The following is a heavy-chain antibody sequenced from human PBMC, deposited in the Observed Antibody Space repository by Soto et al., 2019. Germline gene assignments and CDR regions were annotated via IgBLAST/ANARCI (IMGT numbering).Heavy chain of an antibody. CDR1: XASVSNNGAA. CDR2: TYYRSKWYN. Sequence: SQXLXXTXXXSXASVSNNGAAWNWIRRSPSRGLEWLGWTYYRSKWYNDYAVFMKSRIIINPDTSKNHFSLHLYSVTPEDTAVYYCARNPPGFHSAFDFWGQGSLVTVSS. V-gene: IGHV6-1*01. J-gene: IGHJ4*02. CDR3: ARNPPGFHSAFDF. D-gene: IGHD4-4*01.